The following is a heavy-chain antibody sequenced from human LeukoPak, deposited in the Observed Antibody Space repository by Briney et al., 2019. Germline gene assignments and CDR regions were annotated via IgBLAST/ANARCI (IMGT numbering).Heavy chain of an antibody. V-gene: IGHV3-30-3*01. CDR3: ARVPGDGYYDSSGVQDRPYNWFDP. CDR1: GFTFSSYA. CDR2: ISYDGSNK. Sequence: QTGGSLRLSCAASGFTFSSYAMHWVRQAPGKGLEWVAVISYDGSNKYYADSVKGRFTISRDNSKNMLYLQMNSLRAEDTAVYYCARVPGDGYYDSSGVQDRPYNWFDPWGQGTLVTVSS. J-gene: IGHJ5*02. D-gene: IGHD3-22*01.